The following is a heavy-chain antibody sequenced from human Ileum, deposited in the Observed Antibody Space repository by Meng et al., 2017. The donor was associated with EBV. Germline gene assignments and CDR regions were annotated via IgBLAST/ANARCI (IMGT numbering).Heavy chain of an antibody. J-gene: IGHJ4*02. CDR3: VRGGTYYLSY. Sequence: QVPLPESGPRPATPSETLPPPVAISVGSISSDYWWSWVRQPPEKGLEWIGEMSPTGPTYYNPSLKVRVSISIDKSKNQLSLKLNSVTAADTAVYYCVRGGTYYLSYWGQGSLVTVSS. V-gene: IGHV4/OR15-8*02. CDR2: MSPTGPT. CDR1: VGSISSDYW. D-gene: IGHD1-26*01.